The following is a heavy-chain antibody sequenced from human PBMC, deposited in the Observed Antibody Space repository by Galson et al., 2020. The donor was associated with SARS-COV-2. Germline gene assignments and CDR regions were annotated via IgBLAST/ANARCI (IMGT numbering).Heavy chain of an antibody. J-gene: IGHJ6*02. V-gene: IGHV3-30-3*01. CDR3: ARDRNDFWSGYPPPHYYYYGMDV. CDR2: ISYDGSNK. Sequence: TGGSLRLSCAASGFTFSSYAMHWVRQAPGKGLEWVAVISYDGSNKYYADSVKGRFTISRDNSKNTLYLQMNSLRAEDTAVYYCARDRNDFWSGYPPPHYYYYGMDVWGQGTTVTVSS. D-gene: IGHD3-3*01. CDR1: GFTFSSYA.